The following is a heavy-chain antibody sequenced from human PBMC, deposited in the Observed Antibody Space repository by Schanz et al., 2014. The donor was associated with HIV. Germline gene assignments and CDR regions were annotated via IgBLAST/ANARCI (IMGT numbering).Heavy chain of an antibody. J-gene: IGHJ5*02. CDR1: GFTLSSYT. D-gene: IGHD1-1*01. Sequence: EVQLVESGGGLVKPGGSLRLSCAASGFTLSSYTMTWVRQAPGKGLEWVSSISTSGYIYYADSVKGRFSISRDSAKNALYLQMNSLRGDDTAVYYCATCLITIGCSSWGQGTLVTVSS. V-gene: IGHV3-21*04. CDR3: ATCLITIGCSS. CDR2: ISTSGYI.